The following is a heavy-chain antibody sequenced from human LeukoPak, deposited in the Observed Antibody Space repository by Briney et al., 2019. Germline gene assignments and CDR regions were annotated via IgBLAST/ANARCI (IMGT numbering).Heavy chain of an antibody. Sequence: GGSLRLSCVASGFPFSSYWMTWVRQAPGKGLEWVANIKQEGSKKSYVDSVKGRFAISRDNAKNSLYLQMNSLRAEDTAIYYCTRVGYIDEGIDYWGQGTLVTVSS. CDR2: IKQEGSKK. V-gene: IGHV3-7*04. J-gene: IGHJ4*02. CDR3: TRVGYIDEGIDY. CDR1: GFPFSSYW. D-gene: IGHD5-12*01.